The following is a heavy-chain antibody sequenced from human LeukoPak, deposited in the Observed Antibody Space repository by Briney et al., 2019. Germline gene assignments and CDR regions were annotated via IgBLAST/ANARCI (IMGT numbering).Heavy chain of an antibody. CDR2: KYARGNS. CDR3: ARDLPAITMVRGVIITRNNNWFDP. J-gene: IGHJ5*02. V-gene: IGHV4-4*07. D-gene: IGHD3-10*01. CDR1: GGSISNYY. Sequence: PSETLSLTCSVSGGSISNYYWTWIRQLAGKGLEWIGRKYARGNSNYSPPLQSRVTMSVDTSKNQFSLKLRSVTAADTAVYYCARDLPAITMVRGVIITRNNNWFDPWGQGTLVTVSS.